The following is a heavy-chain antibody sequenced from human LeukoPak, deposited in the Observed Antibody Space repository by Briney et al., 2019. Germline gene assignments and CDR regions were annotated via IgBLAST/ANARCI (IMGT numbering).Heavy chain of an antibody. Sequence: GGSLRLSCVASGFTFSSYWMHWVRQAPGKGLVWVSRISDDDSRTGYADSVKGRFTISRDNAKNTLYLQMSSLRAEDTAVYYCARESFAARWDWGQGTLVTVSS. CDR1: GFTFSSYW. CDR2: ISDDDSRT. J-gene: IGHJ4*02. D-gene: IGHD6-6*01. V-gene: IGHV3-74*01. CDR3: ARESFAARWD.